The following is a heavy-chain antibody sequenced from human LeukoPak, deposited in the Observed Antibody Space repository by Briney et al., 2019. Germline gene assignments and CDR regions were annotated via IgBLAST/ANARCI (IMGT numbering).Heavy chain of an antibody. V-gene: IGHV4-39*07. CDR1: GGSISSSSYY. J-gene: IGHJ4*02. D-gene: IGHD6-19*01. CDR2: IYYSGST. Sequence: SETLSLTCTVSGGSISSSSYYWGWIRQPPGKGLEWIGSIYYSGSTYYNPSLKSRVTISVDTSKNQFSLKLSSVTAADTAVYYCASGQWLVRPFDYWGQGTLVTVSS. CDR3: ASGQWLVRPFDY.